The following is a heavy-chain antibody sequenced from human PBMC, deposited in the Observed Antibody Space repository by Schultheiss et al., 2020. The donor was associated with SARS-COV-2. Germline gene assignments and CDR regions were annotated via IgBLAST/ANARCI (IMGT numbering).Heavy chain of an antibody. CDR3: AKQLGMGGFGY. J-gene: IGHJ4*02. Sequence: GGSLRLSCAASGFTFSSYAMHWVRQAPGKGLEWVAVISYDGSNKYYADSVKGRFTISRDNSKNTLYLQMNSLRAEDTAVYYCAKQLGMGGFGYWGQGTLVTVSS. CDR2: ISYDGSNK. D-gene: IGHD7-27*01. CDR1: GFTFSSYA. V-gene: IGHV3-30*18.